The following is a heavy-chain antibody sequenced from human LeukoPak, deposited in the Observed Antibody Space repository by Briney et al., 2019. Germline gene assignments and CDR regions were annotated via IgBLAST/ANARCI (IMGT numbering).Heavy chain of an antibody. CDR2: TRNKANSYTT. V-gene: IGHV3-72*01. J-gene: IGHJ4*02. CDR3: ALSYDILTGYRDLDY. Sequence: GGSLRLSCAASGFTFSDHYMDWVRQAPGKGLEWVGRTRNKANSYTTEYAASVKGRFTISRDDSKNSLYLQMNSLKTEDTAVYYCALSYDILTGYRDLDYWGQGTLVTVSS. D-gene: IGHD3-9*01. CDR1: GFTFSDHY.